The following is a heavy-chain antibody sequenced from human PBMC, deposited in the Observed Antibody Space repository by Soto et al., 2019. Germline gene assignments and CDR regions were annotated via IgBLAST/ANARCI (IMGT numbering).Heavy chain of an antibody. D-gene: IGHD3-22*01. CDR2: IRTYNGNT. V-gene: IGHV1-18*01. J-gene: IGHJ4*02. Sequence: QVQLVQSGAEGKKPGASVKVSCKAAGYTFITYGVSWVREAPGQGLDWLGWIRTYNGNTRYAERLQCRVTMTTDTTTNTAYMELRNLTSDDTAVYYCARGPTDYYDNSAKSFLAYWGQGTLVTVSS. CDR1: GYTFITYG. CDR3: ARGPTDYYDNSAKSFLAY.